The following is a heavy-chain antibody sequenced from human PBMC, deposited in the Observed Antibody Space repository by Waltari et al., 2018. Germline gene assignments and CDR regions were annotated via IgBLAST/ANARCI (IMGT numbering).Heavy chain of an antibody. D-gene: IGHD5-12*01. Sequence: QLVHSGTEGKKQGSSVKLSCQPFGGTFRSPTISWVRHAPGPGREWMVSLLPFLNKANYAEKFQDRVTITADKSTNTAYMELRSLTSEDTAIYYCASMPSRIIVAPKDYWGQGTLVTVSS. CDR3: ASMPSRIIVAPKDY. CDR1: GGTFRSPT. CDR2: LLPFLNKA. V-gene: IGHV1-69*02. J-gene: IGHJ4*02.